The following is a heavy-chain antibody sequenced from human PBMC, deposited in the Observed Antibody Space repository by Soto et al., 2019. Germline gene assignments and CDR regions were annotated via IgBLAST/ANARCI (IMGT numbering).Heavy chain of an antibody. V-gene: IGHV3-7*01. CDR1: GFTFSDLW. D-gene: IGHD3-22*01. CDR2: IKQDGSTK. Sequence: EVQLVESGGGIVQPGGSLRLSCAASGFTFSDLWMSWVRQAPGKGLEWVANIKQDGSTKNYVDSVKGRFTISRDNAKSLFYLQMNSLRVEDTAVYYCTRNQVKADYWGQGTLVTVSS. J-gene: IGHJ4*02. CDR3: TRNQVKADY.